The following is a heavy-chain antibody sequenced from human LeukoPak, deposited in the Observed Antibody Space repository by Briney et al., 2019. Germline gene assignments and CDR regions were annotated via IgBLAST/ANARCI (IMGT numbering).Heavy chain of an antibody. D-gene: IGHD3-22*01. CDR2: IYYSGST. Sequence: SETLSLTCAVSGGSISSTSYYWAWIRQPPGKGLEWIGTIYYSGSTYHNPSLKSRVTLSVDTSRKQFSLRLSSVYAADTAVYYCAKAGVRYFDSSGLYAFDFWGQGTTVTVSS. J-gene: IGHJ3*01. CDR3: AKAGVRYFDSSGLYAFDF. CDR1: GGSISSTSYY. V-gene: IGHV4-39*01.